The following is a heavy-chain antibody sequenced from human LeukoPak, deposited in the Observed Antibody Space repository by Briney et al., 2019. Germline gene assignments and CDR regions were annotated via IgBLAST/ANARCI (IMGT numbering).Heavy chain of an antibody. J-gene: IGHJ4*02. CDR2: IYYSGST. D-gene: IGHD4-11*01. V-gene: IGHV4-39*07. Sequence: PSETLSLTCTVSGGSISSSSYYWGWIRQPPGKGREWIGSIYYSGSTYYNPSLKSRVTISVDTSKNQFSLKLSSVTAADTAVYYCARWDYSSSFDYWGQGTLVTVSS. CDR1: GGSISSSSYY. CDR3: ARWDYSSSFDY.